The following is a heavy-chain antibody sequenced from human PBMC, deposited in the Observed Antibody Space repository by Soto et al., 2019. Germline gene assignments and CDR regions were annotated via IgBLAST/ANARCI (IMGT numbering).Heavy chain of an antibody. V-gene: IGHV3-33*01. J-gene: IGHJ4*02. CDR2: IWYDGSNK. D-gene: IGHD4-4*01. CDR3: ARDHDSNHPNFDY. CDR1: GFTFSSYG. Sequence: GGSLRLSCAASGFTFSSYGMHWVRQAPGKGLEWVAVIWYDGSNKYYADSVKGRFTISRDNSKNTLYLPTNSMRAEDTAVYYCARDHDSNHPNFDYWGQGTLVTVSS.